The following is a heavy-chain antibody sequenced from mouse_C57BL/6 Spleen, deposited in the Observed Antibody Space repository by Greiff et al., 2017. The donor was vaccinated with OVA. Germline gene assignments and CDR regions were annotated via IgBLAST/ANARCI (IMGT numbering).Heavy chain of an antibody. V-gene: IGHV1-78*01. Sequence: QVQLKESDAELVKPGASVKISCKVSGYTFTDHTIHWMKQRPEQGLEWIGYIYPRDGSTKYNEKFKGKATLTADKSSSTAYMQLNSLTSEDSAVDFCARSGGPYYYGSSFDYWGQGTTLTVSS. CDR2: IYPRDGST. CDR1: GYTFTDHT. J-gene: IGHJ2*01. CDR3: ARSGGPYYYGSSFDY. D-gene: IGHD1-1*01.